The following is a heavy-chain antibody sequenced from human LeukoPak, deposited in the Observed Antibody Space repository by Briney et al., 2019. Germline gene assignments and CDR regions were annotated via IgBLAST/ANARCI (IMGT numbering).Heavy chain of an antibody. V-gene: IGHV3-48*02. CDR2: ISSSSSTI. CDR1: GFTFSSYS. CDR3: ARVLFRAAAHGGAFDI. J-gene: IGHJ3*02. Sequence: GSLRLSCAASGFTFSSYSMNWVRQAPGKGLEWVSYISSSSSTIYYADSVKGRFTISRDNAKNSLYLQMNSLRDEDTAVYYCARVLFRAAAHGGAFDIWGQRTMVTVSS. D-gene: IGHD4-23*01.